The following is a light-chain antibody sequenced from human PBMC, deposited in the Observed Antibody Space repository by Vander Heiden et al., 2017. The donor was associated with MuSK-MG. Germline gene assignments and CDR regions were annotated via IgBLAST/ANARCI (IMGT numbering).Light chain of an antibody. V-gene: IGKV1-39*01. CDR3: QQGDRTPFT. CDR2: ASF. J-gene: IGKJ3*01. CDR1: QSMSSY. Sequence: DIQMNSSPPSLSESVGDRVTTTCRASQSMSSYLNWYQQTPGKAPKLLISASFSVQSGAPSRLRGRGSGTAFTLTISSLKTEKFATFSCQQGDRTPFTFGHGTKVDIK.